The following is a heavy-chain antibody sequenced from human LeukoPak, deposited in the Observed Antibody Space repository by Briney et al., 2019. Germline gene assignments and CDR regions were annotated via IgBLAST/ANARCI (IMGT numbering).Heavy chain of an antibody. CDR2: IYYSGST. J-gene: IGHJ4*02. V-gene: IGHV4-39*07. CDR3: ARTYYYGSGSYGY. CDR1: GGPISSSTYY. Sequence: KASETLSLTCTASGGPISSSTYYWGWIRQPPGKGLEWIGSIYYSGSTYYNPSLKSRVTISVDTSKNQFSLKLSSVTAADTAVYYCARTYYYGSGSYGYWGQGTLVTVSS. D-gene: IGHD3-10*01.